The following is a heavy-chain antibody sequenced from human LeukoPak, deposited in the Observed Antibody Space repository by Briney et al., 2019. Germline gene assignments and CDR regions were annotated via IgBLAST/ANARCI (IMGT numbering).Heavy chain of an antibody. CDR2: IHYSGST. Sequence: SETLSLTCTVSRGSISSHYWSWIRQSPGKGLEWIAKIHYSGSTNYNPSLKSRVTISVDTSNNQFSLKLTSVTAADTAVYYCARDTVTTMGTFDYWGRGTLVTVSS. J-gene: IGHJ4*02. D-gene: IGHD4-17*01. CDR3: ARDTVTTMGTFDY. V-gene: IGHV4-59*11. CDR1: RGSISSHY.